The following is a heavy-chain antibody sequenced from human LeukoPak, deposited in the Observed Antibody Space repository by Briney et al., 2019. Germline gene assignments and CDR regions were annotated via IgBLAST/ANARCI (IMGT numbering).Heavy chain of an antibody. CDR2: ISGSGGST. CDR3: ARDQGITMVRGAINYYYYGMDV. D-gene: IGHD3-10*01. V-gene: IGHV3-23*01. CDR1: GFTFSSYA. J-gene: IGHJ6*02. Sequence: GGSLRLSCAASGFTFSSYAMSWVRQAPGKGLEWVSGISGSGGSTYYADSVKGRFTISRDNSKNTLYLQMTSLRAEDTAVYYCARDQGITMVRGAINYYYYGMDVRGQGTTVTVSS.